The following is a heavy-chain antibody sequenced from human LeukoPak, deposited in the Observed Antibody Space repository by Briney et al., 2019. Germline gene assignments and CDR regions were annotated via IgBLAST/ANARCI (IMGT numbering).Heavy chain of an antibody. CDR1: GGSISSSSYY. CDR3: ARDWGSVVPAAPPHWFDP. V-gene: IGHV4-39*07. Sequence: SETLSLTCTVSGGSISSSSYYWGWIRQPPGKGLEWIGSIYYSGSTYYNPSLKSRVTISVDTSKNQFSLKLSSVTAADTAVYYCARDWGSVVPAAPPHWFDPWGQGTLVTASS. J-gene: IGHJ5*02. CDR2: IYYSGST. D-gene: IGHD2-2*01.